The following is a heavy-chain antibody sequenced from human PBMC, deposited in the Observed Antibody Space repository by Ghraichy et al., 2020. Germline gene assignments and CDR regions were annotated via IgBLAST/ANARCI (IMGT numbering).Heavy chain of an antibody. CDR1: GYTFTTYG. Sequence: ASVKVSCKASGYTFTTYGISWVRQAPGQGLEWMGWISADNGNRKYAQKLQGRVIMTTDTSTTTAYMELRSLRSDDTAVYYCARDRWSALGGDFWGQGTLVTVSS. J-gene: IGHJ4*02. CDR3: ARDRWSALGGDF. CDR2: ISADNGNR. V-gene: IGHV1-18*01. D-gene: IGHD2-8*01.